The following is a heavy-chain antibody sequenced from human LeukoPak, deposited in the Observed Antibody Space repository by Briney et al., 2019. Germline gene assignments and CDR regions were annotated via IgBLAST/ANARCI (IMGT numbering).Heavy chain of an antibody. CDR3: ARSPNCGGDCS. CDR1: GFTFSTYW. Sequence: AGGSLRLSCAVSGFTFSTYWMHWVRQAPGKGPVWVSRISSDGTRTSYVDSVRGRFTISRDNAKNTLFPQMNSLRVEDTAVYYCARSPNCGGDCSWGQGTLVTVSS. V-gene: IGHV3-74*01. D-gene: IGHD2-21*02. CDR2: ISSDGTRT. J-gene: IGHJ5*02.